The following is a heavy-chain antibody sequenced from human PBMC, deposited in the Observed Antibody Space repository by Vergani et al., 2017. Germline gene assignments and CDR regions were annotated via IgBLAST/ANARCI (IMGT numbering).Heavy chain of an antibody. CDR3: ARDIPPRFGESYGMDV. V-gene: IGHV3-23*01. CDR1: GFSFPGYA. J-gene: IGHJ6*02. D-gene: IGHD3-10*02. Sequence: EVQLLESGGGLAQPGGSLRLSCAASGFSFPGYAMSWVRQAPGKGLEWVSSVSGSSATPYYADSVKGRFIISRDNSKNTLYLQMNSLRAEDTAVYYCARDIPPRFGESYGMDVWGQGTTVTVSS. CDR2: VSGSSATP.